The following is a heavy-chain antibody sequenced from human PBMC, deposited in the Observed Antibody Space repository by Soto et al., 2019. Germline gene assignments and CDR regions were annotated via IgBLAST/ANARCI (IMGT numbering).Heavy chain of an antibody. J-gene: IGHJ6*02. CDR2: IYYSGST. CDR3: ARLVKCDILTGHCSPYYYYGMDV. D-gene: IGHD3-9*01. Sequence: QVQLQESGPGPVKPSETLSLTCTVSGGSVSSGSYYWSWIRQPPGKGLEWIGYIYYSGSTNYNPSLKSRVTISVDKSKNQFSLKLSSVTAADTAVYYCARLVKCDILTGHCSPYYYYGMDVWGQGTTVTVSS. CDR1: GGSVSSGSYY. V-gene: IGHV4-61*01.